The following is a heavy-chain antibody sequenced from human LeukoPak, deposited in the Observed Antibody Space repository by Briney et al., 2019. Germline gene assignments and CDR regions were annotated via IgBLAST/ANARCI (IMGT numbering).Heavy chain of an antibody. V-gene: IGHV4-59*01. CDR3: ARVVAARPDNWFDP. J-gene: IGHJ5*02. Sequence: PSETLSLTCAVSGGSISSYYWSWIRQPPGKGLEWIGYIYCSGSTNYNPSLKSRVTISVDTSKNQFSLKLSSVTAADTAVYYCARVVAARPDNWFDPWGQGTLVTVSS. CDR2: IYCSGST. D-gene: IGHD6-6*01. CDR1: GGSISSYY.